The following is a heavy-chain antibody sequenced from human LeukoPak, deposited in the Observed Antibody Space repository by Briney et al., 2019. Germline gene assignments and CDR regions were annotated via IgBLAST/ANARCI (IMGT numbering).Heavy chain of an antibody. D-gene: IGHD2-15*01. CDR2: IYYSGST. Sequence: SSETLSLTCTVSGGSISSYYWSWVRQPPGKGLEWIGYIYYSGSTNYNPSLKSRVTISVDTSKNQFSLKLSSVTAADTAVYYCARDYCNGGSCYSYFDYWGQGTLVTVSS. V-gene: IGHV4-59*01. J-gene: IGHJ4*02. CDR1: GGSISSYY. CDR3: ARDYCNGGSCYSYFDY.